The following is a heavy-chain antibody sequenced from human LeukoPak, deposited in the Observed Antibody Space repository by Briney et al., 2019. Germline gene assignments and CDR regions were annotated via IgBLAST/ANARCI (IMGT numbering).Heavy chain of an antibody. D-gene: IGHD6-19*01. V-gene: IGHV3-7*01. J-gene: IGHJ4*02. CDR2: IKQDGSEK. CDR3: ARGAWQWLVTGAYYFDY. Sequence: GGSLRLSCAASGFTFSSYWMSWVRQAPGKGLEWVANIKQDGSEKYYVDSVKGRFTISRDNAKNPLYLQMNSLRAEDTAVYYCARGAWQWLVTGAYYFDYWGQGTLVTVSS. CDR1: GFTFSSYW.